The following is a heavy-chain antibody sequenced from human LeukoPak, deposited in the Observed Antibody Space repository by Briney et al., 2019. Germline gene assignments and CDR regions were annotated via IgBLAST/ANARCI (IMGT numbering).Heavy chain of an antibody. D-gene: IGHD3-22*01. Sequence: GGSLRLPCAASGFTFSSYTMNWVRQAPGKGLEWVSAISGSGVNTYYADSVKGRFTISRDTSKNTLYLQMNSLRAEDTAVYYCAKAKGYYYDSSGYYYSLDYWGQGTLVTVSS. CDR3: AKAKGYYYDSSGYYYSLDY. J-gene: IGHJ4*02. V-gene: IGHV3-23*01. CDR2: ISGSGVNT. CDR1: GFTFSSYT.